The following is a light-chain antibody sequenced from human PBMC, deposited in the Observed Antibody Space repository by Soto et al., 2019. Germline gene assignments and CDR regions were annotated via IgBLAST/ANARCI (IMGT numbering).Light chain of an antibody. CDR3: QQYHSYSIS. CDR1: QDISNW. J-gene: IGKJ4*01. Sequence: DIQITHSPSTLSTSLGDRVTITCRSSQDISNWLAWYHQKPGKAPKLLIYKASSLEIGVPSRFSGSGSGTEFTLTISSLQPDDSGTYYCQQYHSYSISFGGGTKVDIK. CDR2: KAS. V-gene: IGKV1-5*03.